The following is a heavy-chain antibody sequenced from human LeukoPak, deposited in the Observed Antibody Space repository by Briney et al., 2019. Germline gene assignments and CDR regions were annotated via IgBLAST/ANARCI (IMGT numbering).Heavy chain of an antibody. CDR2: IKVDGSEK. Sequence: GGSLRLSCAASGFTFRSFGMHWVRQTPGKGLEWVANIKVDGSEKYYVDAVKGRFTISRDNAKDSLYLQMNGLRAEDTAIYYCARAQWTAFDYYYYMDVWGKGTTVTVSS. J-gene: IGHJ6*03. D-gene: IGHD3/OR15-3a*01. CDR3: ARAQWTAFDYYYYMDV. CDR1: GFTFRSFG. V-gene: IGHV3-7*01.